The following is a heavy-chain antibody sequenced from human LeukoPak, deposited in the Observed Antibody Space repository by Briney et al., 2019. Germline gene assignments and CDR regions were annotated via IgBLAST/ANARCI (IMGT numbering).Heavy chain of an antibody. CDR1: GFTFSSYG. CDR3: AKGGVASSVTHFDC. D-gene: IGHD2-21*01. J-gene: IGHJ4*02. Sequence: GGSLRLSCAASGFTFSSYGMHWVRQAPGKGLEWVADIWFDGRNEHFADSVKGRFTISRDNSKNTLFLQMDSLRVEDTAVYYCAKGGVASSVTHFDCWGQGTLVTVSS. CDR2: IWFDGRNE. V-gene: IGHV3-33*06.